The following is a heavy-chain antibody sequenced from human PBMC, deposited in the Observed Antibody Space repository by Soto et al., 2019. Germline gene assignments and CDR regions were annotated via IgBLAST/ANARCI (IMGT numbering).Heavy chain of an antibody. Sequence: QDQLVQSGAEVKKPGASVMLSCKASGYTFNKHAIMWVRQARGQGLEWMGWIRAHNGNTNSAPKFQGRLTMTTDISTSTAYMELRSLRSDDTAVYYCAKVLSGTCFDDSDYWGQGTLVTVSS. J-gene: IGHJ4*02. D-gene: IGHD1-26*01. CDR2: IRAHNGNT. CDR3: AKVLSGTCFDDSDY. V-gene: IGHV1-18*01. CDR1: GYTFNKHA.